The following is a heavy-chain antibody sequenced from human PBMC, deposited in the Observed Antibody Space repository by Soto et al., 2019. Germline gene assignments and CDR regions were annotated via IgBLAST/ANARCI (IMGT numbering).Heavy chain of an antibody. V-gene: IGHV4-39*01. CDR1: GGSISTSTYY. CDR2: ISYSGST. CDR3: ARRFEYFHH. J-gene: IGHJ1*01. Sequence: SETLSLTCTVSGGSISTSTYYWGWVRQPPGKGLEWIGTISYSGSTYYNPSLKSRVTISVDTSKNQFSLKLSSVTAADTAVYYCARRFEYFHHWGQGTLVTVSS.